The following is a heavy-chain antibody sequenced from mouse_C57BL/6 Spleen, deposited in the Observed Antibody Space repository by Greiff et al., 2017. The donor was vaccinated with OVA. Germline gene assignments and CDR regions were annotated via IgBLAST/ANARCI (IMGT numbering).Heavy chain of an antibody. J-gene: IGHJ4*01. D-gene: IGHD2-2*01. V-gene: IGHV3-6*01. CDR3: AREGIYGYDDGYAMDY. Sequence: EVQLQQSGPGLVKPSQSLSLTCSVTGYSITSGYYWNWIRQFPGNKLEWMGYISYDGSNNYNPSLKNRISITRDTSKNQFFLKLNSVTTEDTATYYCAREGIYGYDDGYAMDYWGQGTSVTVSS. CDR2: ISYDGSN. CDR1: GYSITSGYY.